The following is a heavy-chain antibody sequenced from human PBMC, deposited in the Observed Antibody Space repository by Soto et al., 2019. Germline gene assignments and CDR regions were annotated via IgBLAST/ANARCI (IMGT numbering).Heavy chain of an antibody. D-gene: IGHD2-2*01. CDR1: GYTFTSYD. V-gene: IGHV1-8*01. CDR3: AITRISTSAYNWFDP. J-gene: IGHJ5*02. Sequence: QVQLVQSGAEVKKPAASVQVSCKASGYTFTSYDINWVRQATGQGLEWMGWMNPNSGNTGYAQKFQGRVTMTRNTSICTDYMERRSVRSEDRAVYYGAITRISTSAYNWFDPWGQGALVTVST. CDR2: MNPNSGNT.